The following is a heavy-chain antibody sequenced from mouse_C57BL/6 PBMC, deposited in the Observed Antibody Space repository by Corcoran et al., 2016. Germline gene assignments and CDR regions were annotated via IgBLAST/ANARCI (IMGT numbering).Heavy chain of an antibody. CDR3: AREDYYYGSRTRYFDV. Sequence: DVQLQESGPGLVKPSQSLSLTCSVTGYSITSGYYWNWIRQFPGNKLEWMGYISYDGSNNYNPSLKNRISITRETSKNQFFLKLKSVTTEDTATYDCAREDYYYGSRTRYFDVWGTGTTVTVSS. CDR2: ISYDGSN. D-gene: IGHD1-1*01. J-gene: IGHJ1*03. V-gene: IGHV3-6*01. CDR1: GYSITSGYY.